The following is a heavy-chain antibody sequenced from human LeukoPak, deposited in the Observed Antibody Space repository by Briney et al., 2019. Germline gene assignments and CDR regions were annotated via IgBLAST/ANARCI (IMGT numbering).Heavy chain of an antibody. J-gene: IGHJ4*02. V-gene: IGHV3-21*01. CDR3: ARDPHFNYYGSEGLDY. CDR2: ISSSSSYI. CDR1: GFTFSSYS. Sequence: GGSLRLSCAASGFTFSSYSMNWVRQAPGKGLEWVSSISSSSSYIYYADSVKGRFTISRDNAKNSLYLQMNSLRAEDTAVYYCARDPHFNYYGSEGLDYWGQGTLVTVSS. D-gene: IGHD3-10*01.